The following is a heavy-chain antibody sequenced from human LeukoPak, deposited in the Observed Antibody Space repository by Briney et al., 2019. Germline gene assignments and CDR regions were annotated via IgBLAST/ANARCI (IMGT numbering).Heavy chain of an antibody. J-gene: IGHJ4*02. D-gene: IGHD1-26*01. Sequence: GGSLRLSCAASGFTFSSYEMNWVRQAPGKGLEWVSHISSSGSTIYYADSVKGRFTISRDNAKNSLYLQMDSLRAEDTAVYYCARVCGSPHCGDYWGQGTLVTVSS. CDR3: ARVCGSPHCGDY. CDR2: ISSSGSTI. V-gene: IGHV3-48*03. CDR1: GFTFSSYE.